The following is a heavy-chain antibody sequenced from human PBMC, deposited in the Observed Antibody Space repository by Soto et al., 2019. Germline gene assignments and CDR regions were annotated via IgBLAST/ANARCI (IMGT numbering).Heavy chain of an antibody. V-gene: IGHV1-69*01. J-gene: IGHJ4*02. CDR1: GGTFSSYA. D-gene: IGHD2-15*01. Sequence: QVQLVQSVAEVKKPGSSVKVSCKASGGTFSSYAISWVRQAPGQGLEWMGGIIPSFGTANYAQKFQGRVTITADESTSTAYMELSSLRSEDTAVYYCARGDCSGGSCQYYFDYWGQGTLVTVSS. CDR3: ARGDCSGGSCQYYFDY. CDR2: IIPSFGTA.